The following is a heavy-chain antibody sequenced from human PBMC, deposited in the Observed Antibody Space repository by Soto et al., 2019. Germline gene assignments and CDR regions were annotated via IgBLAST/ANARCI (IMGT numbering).Heavy chain of an antibody. CDR2: IYYSGST. Sequence: SETLSLTCTVSGGSISSSSYYWGWIRQPPGKGLEWIGYIYYSGSTYYNPSLKSRVTISVDTSKNQFSLKLSSVTAADTAVYCGGTNSYGYTVYDYWGQGTLVTVSS. CDR3: GTNSYGYTVYDY. D-gene: IGHD5-18*01. V-gene: IGHV4-30-4*08. J-gene: IGHJ4*02. CDR1: GGSISSSSYY.